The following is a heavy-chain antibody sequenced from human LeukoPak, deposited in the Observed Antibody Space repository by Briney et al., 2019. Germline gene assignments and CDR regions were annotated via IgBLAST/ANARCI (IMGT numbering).Heavy chain of an antibody. Sequence: PGGSLRLSCAASGFNFSSYAMDWVRQAPGKGLEWVAFIRYDGSNKYYADSVRGRFTISRDNSKNTLYLQMNSLRAEDTAVYYCAKDLSDGYNWGWLRNWGQGTLVTVSS. CDR2: IRYDGSNK. CDR3: AKDLSDGYNWGWLRN. D-gene: IGHD5-24*01. CDR1: GFNFSSYA. V-gene: IGHV3-30*02. J-gene: IGHJ4*02.